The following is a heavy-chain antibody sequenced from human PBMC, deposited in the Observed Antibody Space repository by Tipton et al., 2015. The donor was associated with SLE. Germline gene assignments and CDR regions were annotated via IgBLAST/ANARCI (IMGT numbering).Heavy chain of an antibody. CDR3: AKGLGGGSGYAYFDY. V-gene: IGHV3-23*01. J-gene: IGHJ4*02. CDR2: ISGSGGST. CDR1: GFTFSSYA. Sequence: GSLRLSCAASGFTFSSYAMSWVRQAPGKGLEWVSAISGSGGSTYYADSVKGRFTISRDNSKNTLYLQMNSLRAEDTAVYYCAKGLGGGSGYAYFDYWGQGTLVTVSS. D-gene: IGHD5-12*01.